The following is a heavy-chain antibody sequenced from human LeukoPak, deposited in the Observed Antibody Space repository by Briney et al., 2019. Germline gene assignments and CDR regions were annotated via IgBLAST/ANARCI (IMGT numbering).Heavy chain of an antibody. Sequence: AETLSLTCAVYGGSFSGYQWTWIRQPPGKGLEWIGSIYYSGSTYYNPSLKSRVTISVDTSKNQFSLKLSSVTAADTAVYYCASPGYSYGISFDYWGQGTLVTVSS. D-gene: IGHD5-18*01. CDR2: IYYSGST. CDR1: GGSFSGYQ. J-gene: IGHJ4*02. V-gene: IGHV4-34*01. CDR3: ASPGYSYGISFDY.